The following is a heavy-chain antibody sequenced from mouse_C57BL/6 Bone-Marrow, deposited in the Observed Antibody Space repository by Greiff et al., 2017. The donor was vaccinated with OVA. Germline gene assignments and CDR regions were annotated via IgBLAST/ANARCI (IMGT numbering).Heavy chain of an antibody. CDR1: GYTFTSYW. D-gene: IGHD1-1*01. CDR3: ARRAHYYGSSYYFDY. V-gene: IGHV1-69*01. Sequence: QVQLQQPGAELVMPGASVKLSCKASGYTFTSYWMHWVKQRPGQGLEWIGEIDPSDSYTNYNQKFKGKSTLTVDKSSSTAYMQLISLTSEDSAVYYCARRAHYYGSSYYFDYWGQGTTLTVSS. J-gene: IGHJ2*01. CDR2: IDPSDSYT.